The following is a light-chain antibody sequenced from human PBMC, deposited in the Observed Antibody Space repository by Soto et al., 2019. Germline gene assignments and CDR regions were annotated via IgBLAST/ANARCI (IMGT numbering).Light chain of an antibody. CDR2: GAS. CDR3: QQYNSYPYT. V-gene: IGKV3-15*01. CDR1: QGVRNN. Sequence: EVVMTQSPVTLSVSPGESATLSCRASQGVRNNLAWYQQRPGQAPRLLIYGASTRAAGIPARFSGSGSETEFTLTIRSLQSEDFATYYCQQYNSYPYTFGQGTKLEIK. J-gene: IGKJ2*01.